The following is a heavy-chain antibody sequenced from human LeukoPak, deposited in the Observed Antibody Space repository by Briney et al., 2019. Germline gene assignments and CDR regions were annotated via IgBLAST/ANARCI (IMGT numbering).Heavy chain of an antibody. V-gene: IGHV4-31*03. CDR3: VRCHGSGTTPLN. Sequence: SQTLSLTCTVSGGSISSGGYYWNWIRQHPGKGLEWIGYIYYSGSTYYNPSLQSRVTISVDTSENQLSLKLSSVTAADTAVYYCVRCHGSGTTPLNWGQGTLVTVSS. D-gene: IGHD3-10*01. J-gene: IGHJ4*02. CDR1: GGSISSGGYY. CDR2: IYYSGST.